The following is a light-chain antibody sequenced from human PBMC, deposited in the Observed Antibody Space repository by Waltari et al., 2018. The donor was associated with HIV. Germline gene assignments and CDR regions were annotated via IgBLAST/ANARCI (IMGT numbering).Light chain of an antibody. J-gene: IGKJ1*01. CDR1: QNVITN. V-gene: IGKV3-15*01. CDR3: QQYNKWPRT. CDR2: GAS. Sequence: EILMTQSPVTLSVSPGERVTLSGRASQNVITNLAWYQQKPGQAPRLLIYGASTRATDIPPRFSGGGSGTDFTLTIGSLQSEDFAFYYCQQYNKWPRTFGQGTKVEVK.